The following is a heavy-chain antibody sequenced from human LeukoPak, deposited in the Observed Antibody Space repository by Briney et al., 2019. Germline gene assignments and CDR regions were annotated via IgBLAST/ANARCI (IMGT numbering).Heavy chain of an antibody. Sequence: PSETLSLTCTVSGGSISSSSYYWAWIRQPPGKGLEWIGSIYYSGNTYYKSSPKSRITIAVDTSKNQFSLKLNSVTAADTAVYYCARESYYDSSGYSHDAFDIWGQGTMVTVSS. J-gene: IGHJ3*02. CDR1: GGSISSSSYY. V-gene: IGHV4-39*07. CDR3: ARESYYDSSGYSHDAFDI. D-gene: IGHD3-22*01. CDR2: IYYSGNT.